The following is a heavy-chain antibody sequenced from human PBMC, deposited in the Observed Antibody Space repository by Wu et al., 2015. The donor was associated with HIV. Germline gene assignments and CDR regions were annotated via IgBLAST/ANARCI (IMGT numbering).Heavy chain of an antibody. Sequence: HVQLVQSGTEVKKPGSSVKVSCKIFGGNPGGTFTSHPISWVRQAPGQGLEWMGWISAYNGNTNYAQNLQGRVTITTDTSTSTAYMEVRSLRSDDTAVYYCARDSPGSGSYYKTPQIDYWGQGTLVTVSS. CDR1: GGTFTSHP. J-gene: IGHJ4*02. V-gene: IGHV1-18*04. D-gene: IGHD3-10*01. CDR3: ARDSPGSGSYYKTPQIDY. CDR2: ISAYNGNT.